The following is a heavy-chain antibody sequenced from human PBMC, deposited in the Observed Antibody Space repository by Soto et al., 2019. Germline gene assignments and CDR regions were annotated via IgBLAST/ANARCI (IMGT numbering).Heavy chain of an antibody. J-gene: IGHJ4*02. CDR3: ASDRGPRRQWPRDPFAY. D-gene: IGHD6-19*01. V-gene: IGHV3-30*03. Sequence: QVQLVESGGGVVQPGRSLRVSCAASGFTFSIYAMHWVRQAPGTGLEWVAVISYDGTKTYYADSVKGRFTISRDNSKNTVYLQMNSLRDEDTAVSYGASDRGPRRQWPRDPFAYWGQGTLVTVSP. CDR2: ISYDGTKT. CDR1: GFTFSIYA.